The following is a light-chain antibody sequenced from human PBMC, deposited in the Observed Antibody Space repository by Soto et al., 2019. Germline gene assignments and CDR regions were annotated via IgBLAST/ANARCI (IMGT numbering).Light chain of an antibody. CDR3: AAWDDSLNGQV. Sequence: QSVLTQPPSVSEAPRQRVTISCSGSSSNIGKNAVNWYQQLPGKAPKLLIYDDDVLSSGVSDRFFASKSGTSASLAISGLQPEDEADYYCAAWDDSLNGQVFGGGTKLTVL. CDR1: SSNIGKNA. V-gene: IGLV1-36*01. J-gene: IGLJ3*02. CDR2: DDD.